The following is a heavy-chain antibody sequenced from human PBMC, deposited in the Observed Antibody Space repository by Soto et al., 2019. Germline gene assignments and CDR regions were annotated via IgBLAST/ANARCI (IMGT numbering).Heavy chain of an antibody. D-gene: IGHD1-1*01. CDR2: IDPSDSYT. CDR1: GYSFTSYW. J-gene: IGHJ6*02. V-gene: IGHV5-10-1*01. Sequence: GESLKISCKGSGYSFTSYWISWVRQMPGKGLEWMGKIDPSDSYTNYSPSFQGHVTISADKSITTAYLQWSSLKASDTAMYYCARNKNWNYYYGMDVWGQGTTVTVSS. CDR3: ARNKNWNYYYGMDV.